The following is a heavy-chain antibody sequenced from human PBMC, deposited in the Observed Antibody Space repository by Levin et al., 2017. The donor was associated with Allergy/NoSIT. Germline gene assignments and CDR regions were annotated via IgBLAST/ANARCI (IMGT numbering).Heavy chain of an antibody. CDR3: AREYYDILTGYYYFDD. CDR1: GYTFTTYA. Sequence: PGGSLRLSCRVSGYTFTTYAMHWVRQAPGQRLEWMGWINPGNGNTKYSQKFQGRVAITRDTSASTVYMALSSLRSEDTAGYYCAREYYDILTGYYYFDDWGQGSLVTVSS. J-gene: IGHJ4*02. D-gene: IGHD3-9*01. V-gene: IGHV1-3*01. CDR2: INPGNGNT.